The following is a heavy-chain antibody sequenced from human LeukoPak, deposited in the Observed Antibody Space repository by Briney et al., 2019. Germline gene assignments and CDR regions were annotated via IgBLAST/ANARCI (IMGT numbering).Heavy chain of an antibody. D-gene: IGHD5-18*01. V-gene: IGHV3-9*01. J-gene: IGHJ4*02. CDR2: ISWNSGSK. CDR3: AKLGYSYGLIDY. CDR1: GFTFDDYA. Sequence: PGGSLRLSCAASGFTFDDYAMHWVRQAPGKGLEWVSGISWNSGSKGYADSVKGRFTISRDNSKNTLYLQMNSLRAEDTAVYYCAKLGYSYGLIDYWGQGTLVTVSS.